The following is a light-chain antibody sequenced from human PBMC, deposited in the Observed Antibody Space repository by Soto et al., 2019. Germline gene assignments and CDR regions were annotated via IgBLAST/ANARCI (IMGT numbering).Light chain of an antibody. CDR2: GNS. CDR3: QSYDSSLFWV. CDR1: SSNIGAGYD. V-gene: IGLV1-40*01. Sequence: QSVLTQPPSVSGAPGQRVTISCTGSSSNIGAGYDVHWYQQLPGTAPKLLIYGNSNRPSGVPDRFSGSKSGTSASLAITGLQAEDEADYYCQSYDSSLFWVFGVGTKLTVL. J-gene: IGLJ3*02.